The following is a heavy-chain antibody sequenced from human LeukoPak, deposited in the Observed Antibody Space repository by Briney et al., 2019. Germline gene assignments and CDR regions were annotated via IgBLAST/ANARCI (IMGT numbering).Heavy chain of an antibody. CDR1: GYSISSGYY. V-gene: IGHV4-38-2*02. CDR3: AREDYDYVWGSYRPNWFDP. CDR2: IYHSGRS. J-gene: IGHJ5*02. D-gene: IGHD3-16*02. Sequence: SETLSLTCTVSGYSISSGYYWGWIRQSPGKGLEWIGSIYHSGRSYYNPSLKSRVTISVDTSKNYFSLKLSSVTAADTAVYYCAREDYDYVWGSYRPNWFDPWGQGTLVTVSS.